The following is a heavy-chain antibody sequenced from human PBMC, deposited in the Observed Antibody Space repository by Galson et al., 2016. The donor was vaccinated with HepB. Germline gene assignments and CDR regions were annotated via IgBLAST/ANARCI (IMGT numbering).Heavy chain of an antibody. Sequence: SETLSLTCGVSGASFRNLYWSWIRQSPGKGLEWIGEINHRGDTNYNPSLKSRVTISVDTSESQFSLRLQSVTAADTAVYYFASLGKGLYDWGSDRSSDYWGQGTLVTVSS. CDR3: ASLGKGLYDWGSDRSSDY. D-gene: IGHD3-16*02. CDR2: INHRGDT. V-gene: IGHV4-34*01. J-gene: IGHJ4*02. CDR1: GASFRNLY.